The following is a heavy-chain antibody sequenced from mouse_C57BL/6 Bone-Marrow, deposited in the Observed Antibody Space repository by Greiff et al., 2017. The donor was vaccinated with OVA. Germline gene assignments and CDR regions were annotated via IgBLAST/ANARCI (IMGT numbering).Heavy chain of an antibody. Sequence: VQLQQPGAELVKPGASVKLFCKASGYTFTSYWMHWVKQRPGQGLEWIGMIHPNSGSTNYNEKFKSKATMTVDKSSSTAYMQLSSLTSEDSAVYYCARRYDYDEDWYFDVWGTGTTVTVSS. V-gene: IGHV1-64*01. D-gene: IGHD2-4*01. CDR3: ARRYDYDEDWYFDV. CDR2: IHPNSGST. J-gene: IGHJ1*03. CDR1: GYTFTSYW.